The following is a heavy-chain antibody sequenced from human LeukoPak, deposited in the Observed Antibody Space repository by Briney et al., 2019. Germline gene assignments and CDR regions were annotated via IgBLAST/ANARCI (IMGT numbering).Heavy chain of an antibody. J-gene: IGHJ6*02. CDR1: GFTFRRYS. CDR3: ERSRRLASPVTFYYGMDV. Sequence: GGPLRLSCRASGFTFRRYSFTWVRQSPGKAREWVSSMIPTGEFIYYVDSVRAMFTISKDKDKTSVYLQMNSLRAEDTAVYYCERSRRLASPVTFYYGMDVWGPGTTVTVAS. D-gene: IGHD5-18*01. V-gene: IGHV3-21*01. CDR2: MIPTGEFI.